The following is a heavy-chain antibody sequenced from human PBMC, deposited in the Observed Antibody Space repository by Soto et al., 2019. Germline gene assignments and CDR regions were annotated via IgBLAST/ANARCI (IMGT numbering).Heavy chain of an antibody. CDR3: ARDGRDHHNGMDV. J-gene: IGHJ6*02. V-gene: IGHV3-33*01. Sequence: LRVSCAASGFTFSSYGKHWVRQDPGKGLEWVAVIWYDGSNKYYADSVKGRFTNSRDNSKNTLYLQMNSQRAEDTAVYYCARDGRDHHNGMDVWGQGTTVTVSS. CDR2: IWYDGSNK. D-gene: IGHD1-26*01. CDR1: GFTFSSYG.